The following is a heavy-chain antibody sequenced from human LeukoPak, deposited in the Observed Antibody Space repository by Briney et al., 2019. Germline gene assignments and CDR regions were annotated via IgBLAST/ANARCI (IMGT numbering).Heavy chain of an antibody. CDR3: AREILAPGKTHDY. V-gene: IGHV3-23*01. CDR2: ISGSGGST. CDR1: GFTFSSYG. J-gene: IGHJ4*02. Sequence: PGGSLRLSCAASGFTFSSYGMSWVRQAPGKGLEWVSGISGSGGSTYYADSVKGRFTISRDNAKNTLFLQINSLRAEDTAVYYCAREILAPGKTHDYWGQGTLVTVSS.